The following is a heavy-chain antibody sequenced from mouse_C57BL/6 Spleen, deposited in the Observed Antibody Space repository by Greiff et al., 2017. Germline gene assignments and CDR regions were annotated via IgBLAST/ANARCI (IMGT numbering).Heavy chain of an antibody. CDR2: ISSGGDYI. V-gene: IGHV5-9-1*02. CDR3: TRDRGVTTEEWFAY. Sequence: EVKVVESGEGLVKPGGSLKLSCAASGFTFSSYAMSWVRQTPEKRLEWVAYISSGGDYIYYADTVKGRFTISRDNARNTLYLQMSSLKSEDTAMYYCTRDRGVTTEEWFAYWGQGTLVTVSA. D-gene: IGHD2-2*01. J-gene: IGHJ3*01. CDR1: GFTFSSYA.